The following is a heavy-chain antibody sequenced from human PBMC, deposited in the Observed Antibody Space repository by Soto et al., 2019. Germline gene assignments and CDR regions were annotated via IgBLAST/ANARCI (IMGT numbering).Heavy chain of an antibody. V-gene: IGHV3-11*01. D-gene: IGHD6-19*01. Sequence: PVGSLRLSCGASGFTFRNYYMSWIRQAPGKGLEWVSYISSTGRTIYYADSVKGRFTVSRDNAQNSLSLKLNSLRVEDTAVYYCARSYSSGWEFDYWGQGTQVTVSS. J-gene: IGHJ4*02. CDR1: GFTFRNYY. CDR2: ISSTGRTI. CDR3: ARSYSSGWEFDY.